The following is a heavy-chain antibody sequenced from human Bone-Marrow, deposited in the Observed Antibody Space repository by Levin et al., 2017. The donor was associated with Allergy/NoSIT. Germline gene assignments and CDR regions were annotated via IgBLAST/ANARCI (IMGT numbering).Heavy chain of an antibody. CDR1: GGSFSGYY. CDR2: INHSGST. D-gene: IGHD6-13*01. V-gene: IGHV4-34*01. J-gene: IGHJ4*02. CDR3: ARGSLVWLVRVAAAALDY. Sequence: KSSETLSLTCAVYGGSFSGYYWSWIRQPPGKGLEWIGEINHSGSTNYNPSLKSRVTISVDTSKNQFSLKLSSVTAADTAVYFCARGSLVWLVRVAAAALDYWGQGTLVTVSS.